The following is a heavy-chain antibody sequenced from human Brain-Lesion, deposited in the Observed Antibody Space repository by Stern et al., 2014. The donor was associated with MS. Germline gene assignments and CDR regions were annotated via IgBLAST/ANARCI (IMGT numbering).Heavy chain of an antibody. D-gene: IGHD1-26*01. CDR3: AREPVGAGREVAFDI. CDR1: KFIFSNYG. V-gene: IGHV3-33*01. Sequence: DQLVESGGGVVQPGRSLRLSCAASKFIFSNYGMHWVRQAPGKGLEWVGLIWYDGSNKDYADSVKGRFTISRDNYKNTVSLQMNSLRAEDTAVYYCAREPVGAGREVAFDIWGQGTMVTVS. CDR2: IWYDGSNK. J-gene: IGHJ3*02.